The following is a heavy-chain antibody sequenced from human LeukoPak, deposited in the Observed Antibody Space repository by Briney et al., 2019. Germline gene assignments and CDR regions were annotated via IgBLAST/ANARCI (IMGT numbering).Heavy chain of an antibody. CDR2: ISGSSSDI. Sequence: GGSLRLSCAGSEFTFRSYSMHWVRQAPGEGLEWVSSISGSSSDIYYADSVEGRFTISRVNSKNSLYLQMKSLRAEDTALYYCARRGYHDYSGFDYWGQGTLVTVSS. D-gene: IGHD1-26*01. J-gene: IGHJ4*02. CDR1: EFTFRSYS. CDR3: ARRGYHDYSGFDY. V-gene: IGHV3-21*01.